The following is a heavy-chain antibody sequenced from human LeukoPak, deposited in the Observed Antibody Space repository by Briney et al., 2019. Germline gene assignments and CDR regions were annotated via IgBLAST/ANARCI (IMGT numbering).Heavy chain of an antibody. Sequence: ASVKVSCKASGYTFTGYYMHWVRQAPGQGLEWMGWINPNSGGTNYAQKFQGRVTMTRDTSISTAHMELSRLRSDDTAVYYCARLVYAISTFDYWGQGTLVTVSS. J-gene: IGHJ4*02. CDR2: INPNSGGT. CDR3: ARLVYAISTFDY. D-gene: IGHD2-8*01. V-gene: IGHV1-2*02. CDR1: GYTFTGYY.